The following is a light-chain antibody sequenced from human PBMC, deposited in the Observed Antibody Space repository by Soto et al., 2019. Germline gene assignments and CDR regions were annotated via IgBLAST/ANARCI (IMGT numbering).Light chain of an antibody. J-gene: IGKJ1*01. Sequence: IVLTQSPATLSLSPGERATLSCRASQSVSTYLAWYQQKPGQAPRLLIYGASIRATGIPDRFSGSGSGTDFTLTISGLEPEDLAVYYCQQCGTSPWTFGQGTKVDIK. CDR1: QSVSTY. CDR2: GAS. CDR3: QQCGTSPWT. V-gene: IGKV3-20*01.